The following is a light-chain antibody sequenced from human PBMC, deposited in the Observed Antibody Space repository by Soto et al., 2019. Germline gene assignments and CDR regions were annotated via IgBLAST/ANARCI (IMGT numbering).Light chain of an antibody. Sequence: EIVMTQSPATLSVSPGERATLSCRASQSVSSNLAWYQQKPGQAPRLLIYGASTRATGIPARFSGSGSGTEFTLTISGLQSEDFAVYYCHQYNNWPRTFGQGTKVEI. CDR1: QSVSSN. CDR2: GAS. CDR3: HQYNNWPRT. V-gene: IGKV3-15*01. J-gene: IGKJ1*01.